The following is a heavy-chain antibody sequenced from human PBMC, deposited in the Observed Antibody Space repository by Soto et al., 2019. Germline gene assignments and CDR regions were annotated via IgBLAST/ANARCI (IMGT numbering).Heavy chain of an antibody. Sequence: VQLVESGGGVVQPGRSLRLSCAASGFTFSSYAMHWVRQAPGKGLEWVAVIGGSGTGGRTYYADSVKGRFTISRDNSKNTVYLQMNSLRADDTAVYYCAKSPGGLDGYNSDYYGMDVWGQGTTVTVSS. CDR2: IGGSGTGGRT. D-gene: IGHD5-12*01. CDR3: AKSPGGLDGYNSDYYGMDV. CDR1: GFTFSSYA. J-gene: IGHJ6*02. V-gene: IGHV3-23*04.